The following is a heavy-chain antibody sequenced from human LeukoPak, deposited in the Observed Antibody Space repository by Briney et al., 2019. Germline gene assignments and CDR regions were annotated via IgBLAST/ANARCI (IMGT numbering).Heavy chain of an antibody. D-gene: IGHD6-19*01. CDR1: GYTFTGYC. CDR2: INPNSGGT. J-gene: IGHJ5*02. Sequence: GASVKVSCKASGYTFTGYCMHWVRQAPGQGLEWMGWINPNSGGTSYAQKFQGRVTMTRDTSISTAYMELSRLRSDDTAVYYCARGPTPGIAVAGIEAWFDPWGQGTLVTVSS. CDR3: ARGPTPGIAVAGIEAWFDP. V-gene: IGHV1-2*02.